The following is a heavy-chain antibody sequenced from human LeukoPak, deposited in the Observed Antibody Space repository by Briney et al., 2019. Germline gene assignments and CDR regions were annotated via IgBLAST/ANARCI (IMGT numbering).Heavy chain of an antibody. V-gene: IGHV3-7*01. CDR2: IKQDGSEK. J-gene: IGHJ3*02. CDR3: ARDSIGSPIVVVVAATDAFDI. D-gene: IGHD2-15*01. CDR1: GFTFSSYS. Sequence: GSLRLSCAASGFTFSSYSMNWVRQAPGKGLEWVANIKQDGSEKYYVDSVKGRFTISRDNAKNSLYLQMNSLRAEDTAVYYCARDSIGSPIVVVVAATDAFDIWGQGTMVTVSS.